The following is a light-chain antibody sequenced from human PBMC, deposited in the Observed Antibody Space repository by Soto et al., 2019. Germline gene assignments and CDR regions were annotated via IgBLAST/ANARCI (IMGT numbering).Light chain of an antibody. V-gene: IGLV2-11*01. Sequence: QSALTQPRSVSGSPGQSVTISCTGTSSDVGGYNYVSWYLQHPGKAPKLMIYDVSKRPSGVPDRFSGSKSGNMASLTISGLRADDEADYYCCSYAGGYSWVFGGGTQLTVL. CDR2: DVS. J-gene: IGLJ3*02. CDR1: SSDVGGYNY. CDR3: CSYAGGYSWV.